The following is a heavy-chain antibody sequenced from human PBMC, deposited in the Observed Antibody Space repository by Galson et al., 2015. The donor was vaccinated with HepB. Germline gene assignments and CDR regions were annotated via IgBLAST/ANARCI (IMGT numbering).Heavy chain of an antibody. J-gene: IGHJ4*02. CDR3: AREIGVWSDYYRLGYFDS. V-gene: IGHV3-48*02. D-gene: IGHD3-3*01. CDR2: ISNSSHTI. Sequence: SLRLSCAASGFTFSTYSMNWVRQAPGKGLEWILYISNSSHTIYYADSVKGRFTISRDNAKNSLFLQMNSLRDEDTAVYYCAREIGVWSDYYRLGYFDSWGQGTLVAVSS. CDR1: GFTFSTYS.